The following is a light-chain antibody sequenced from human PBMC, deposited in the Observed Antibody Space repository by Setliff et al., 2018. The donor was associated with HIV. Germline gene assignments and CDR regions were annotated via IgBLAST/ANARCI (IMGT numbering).Light chain of an antibody. CDR3: SAYTSSSTLL. CDR2: DVS. V-gene: IGLV2-14*01. Sequence: QSVLTQPASVSGSPGQSITISCTGTSSDVGGYNYVSWYQQHPGKAPKLMIYDVSKRPSGVSNRFSGSKSGNTASLTISGLQADDEADYYCSAYTSSSTLLFGGGTKGTVL. J-gene: IGLJ2*01. CDR1: SSDVGGYNY.